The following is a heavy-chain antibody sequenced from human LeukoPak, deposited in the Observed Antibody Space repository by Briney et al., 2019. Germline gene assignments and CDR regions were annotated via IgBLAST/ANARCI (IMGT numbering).Heavy chain of an antibody. CDR1: GYTFTGYY. V-gene: IGHV1-2*02. Sequence: GASVKVSCKASGYTFTGYYMHWVRQAPGQGLEWMGWINPNSGGTNYAQKFQGRVTMTRDTSISTAYMELSRLRSDDTAVYYCARDFPEWELRDYYFDYWGQGTLVTVSS. CDR2: INPNSGGT. CDR3: ARDFPEWELRDYYFDY. J-gene: IGHJ4*02. D-gene: IGHD1-26*01.